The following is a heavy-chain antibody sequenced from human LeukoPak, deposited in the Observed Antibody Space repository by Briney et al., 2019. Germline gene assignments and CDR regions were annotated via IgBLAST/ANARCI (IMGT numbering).Heavy chain of an antibody. Sequence: GASVKVSCKASGYTFTSYAMNWVRQAPGQGLEWMGIINPSGGSTSYAQKFQGRVTITRNTSISTAYMELSSLRSEDTAVYYCARGRLGYCTNGVCYALDPWGQGTLVTVSS. V-gene: IGHV1-46*01. D-gene: IGHD2-8*01. CDR3: ARGRLGYCTNGVCYALDP. CDR2: INPSGGST. J-gene: IGHJ5*02. CDR1: GYTFTSYA.